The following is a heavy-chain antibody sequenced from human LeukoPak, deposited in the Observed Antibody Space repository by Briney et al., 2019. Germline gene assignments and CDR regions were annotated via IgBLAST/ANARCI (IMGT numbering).Heavy chain of an antibody. D-gene: IGHD2-21*02. CDR3: AKLSYCGGDCYSALDY. CDR1: GFTFSSYG. V-gene: IGHV3-30*18. CDR2: MSYDGSKK. J-gene: IGHJ4*02. Sequence: PGGSLRLSCAASGFTFSSYGKHWVRQAPGKGLEWVAVMSYDGSKKYYADSVKGRFTISRDNSKNTLYLQMNSLRAEDTAVYYCAKLSYCGGDCYSALDYWGQGTLVTVSS.